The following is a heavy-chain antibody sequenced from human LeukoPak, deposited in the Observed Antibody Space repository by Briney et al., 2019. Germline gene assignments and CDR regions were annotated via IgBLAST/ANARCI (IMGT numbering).Heavy chain of an antibody. CDR1: GGSISSSSYY. Sequence: PSETLSLTCTVSGGSISSSSYYWGWIRQPPGKGLEWIGSIYYSGSTYYNPSLKSRVTISVDTSKNQFSLKLSSVTAADTAVYYCARFARAGLGFDYWGQGTLVTVPS. D-gene: IGHD6-19*01. CDR3: ARFARAGLGFDY. V-gene: IGHV4-39*01. J-gene: IGHJ4*02. CDR2: IYYSGST.